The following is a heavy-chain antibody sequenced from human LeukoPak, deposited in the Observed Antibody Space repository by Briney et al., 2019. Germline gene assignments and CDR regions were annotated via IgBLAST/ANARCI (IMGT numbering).Heavy chain of an antibody. Sequence: GGSLRLSCAASGFTFSSYAMSWVRQAPGKGLEWVSAISGSGGSTYYADSVKGRFTISRDNSKNTLYLQMNSLRAEDTAVYYCAKAGTPLFYYYYYMDVWGKGTTVTVSS. D-gene: IGHD3-10*01. J-gene: IGHJ6*03. CDR1: GFTFSSYA. V-gene: IGHV3-23*01. CDR2: ISGSGGST. CDR3: AKAGTPLFYYYYYMDV.